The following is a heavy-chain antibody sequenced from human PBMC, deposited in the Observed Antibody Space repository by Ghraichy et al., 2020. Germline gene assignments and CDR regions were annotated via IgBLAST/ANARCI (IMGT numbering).Heavy chain of an antibody. CDR3: ARALTNYYGSGSYYRSRHYFDY. CDR1: GGSFSGYY. J-gene: IGHJ4*02. V-gene: IGHV4-34*01. D-gene: IGHD3-10*01. Sequence: SETLSLTCAVYGGSFSGYYWSWIRQPPGKGLEWIGEINHSGSANYNPSLKSRVTISVDTSKNQFSLKLSSVTAADTAVYYCARALTNYYGSGSYYRSRHYFDYWAREPWSPSPQ. CDR2: INHSGSA.